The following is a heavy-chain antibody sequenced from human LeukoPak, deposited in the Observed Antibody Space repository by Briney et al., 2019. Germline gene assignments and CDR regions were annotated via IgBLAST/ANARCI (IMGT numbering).Heavy chain of an antibody. D-gene: IGHD3-10*01. J-gene: IGHJ3*02. CDR3: ARLGSGTTYDAFDI. V-gene: IGHV1-18*01. Sequence: ASVKVSCKASGGTFSSYAISWVRQAPGQGLEWMGWISAYNGDTSYAQTLQGRVTMTTDTSTSTAYMELRSLRSDDTAVYYCARLGSGTTYDAFDIWGQGTMVTVSS. CDR1: GGTFSSYA. CDR2: ISAYNGDT.